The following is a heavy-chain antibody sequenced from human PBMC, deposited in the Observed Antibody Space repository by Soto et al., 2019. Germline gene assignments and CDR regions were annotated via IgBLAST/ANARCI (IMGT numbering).Heavy chain of an antibody. D-gene: IGHD1-7*01. CDR2: INHSGST. Sequence: PSETLSLTCAVYGGSFSGYYWSWIRQPPGKGLEWIGEINHSGSTNYNPSLKSRVTISVDTSKNQFSLKLSSVTAADTAVYYCARRTTDRFDPWGQGTLVTVSS. J-gene: IGHJ5*02. V-gene: IGHV4-34*01. CDR1: GGSFSGYY. CDR3: ARRTTDRFDP.